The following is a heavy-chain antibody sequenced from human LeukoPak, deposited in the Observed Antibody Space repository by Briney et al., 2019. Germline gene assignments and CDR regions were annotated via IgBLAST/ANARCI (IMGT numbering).Heavy chain of an antibody. J-gene: IGHJ4*02. D-gene: IGHD3-22*01. CDR3: ARDKYYYDSSGLWGY. CDR1: GFTFSDYY. CDR2: ISSSGSTI. V-gene: IGHV3-11*04. Sequence: GGSLRLSCAASGFTFSDYYMSWIRQAPGKGLEWVSYISSSGSTIYYADSVKGRFTISRDNAKNSLYLQMNSLRAEDTAVSYCARDKYYYDSSGLWGYWGQGTLVTASS.